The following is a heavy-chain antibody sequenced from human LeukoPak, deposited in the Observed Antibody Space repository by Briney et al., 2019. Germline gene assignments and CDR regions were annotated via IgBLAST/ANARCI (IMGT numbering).Heavy chain of an antibody. CDR2: IYTSGST. J-gene: IGHJ6*03. Sequence: PSETLSLTCTVSGYSIRNGYFWGWVRQSPGKGLEWIGRIYTSGSTNYNPSLKSRVTMSVDTSKNQFSLELSSVAAADTAVYYCARERGRRSTNSGGAYYYYYMDVWGKGTTVTVSS. V-gene: IGHV4-38-2*02. CDR1: GYSIRNGYF. D-gene: IGHD3-10*01. CDR3: ARERGRRSTNSGGAYYYYYMDV.